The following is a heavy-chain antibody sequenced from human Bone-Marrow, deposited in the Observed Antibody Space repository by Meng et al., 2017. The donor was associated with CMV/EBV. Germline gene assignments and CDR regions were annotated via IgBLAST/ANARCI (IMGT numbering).Heavy chain of an antibody. CDR1: GFIFDDYA. V-gene: IGHV3-9*01. Sequence: GGSLRLSCAASGFIFDDYALHWVRLVPGKGLEWVSGISWNSNSIAYVDSVKGRFTISRDNAKNSLHLQMNSLRPEDTALYYCVKVSGLYYGSGTFDYFDSWGQGTLVTVSS. CDR2: ISWNSNSI. D-gene: IGHD3-10*01. J-gene: IGHJ4*02. CDR3: VKVSGLYYGSGTFDYFDS.